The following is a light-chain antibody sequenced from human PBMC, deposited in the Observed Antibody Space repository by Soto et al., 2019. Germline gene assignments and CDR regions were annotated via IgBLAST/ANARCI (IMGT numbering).Light chain of an antibody. J-gene: IGKJ4*01. Sequence: AIQVTQSPSSLSASVGDRVTITCRASQGIRNELSWYQQKPGKAPKFLIFAASNLQSGVPSRFSGSGSGTDFTLTISSLQPEDFATYFCLQDDDYPFTVGGGTKVDSK. CDR3: LQDDDYPFT. CDR2: AAS. V-gene: IGKV1-6*01. CDR1: QGIRNE.